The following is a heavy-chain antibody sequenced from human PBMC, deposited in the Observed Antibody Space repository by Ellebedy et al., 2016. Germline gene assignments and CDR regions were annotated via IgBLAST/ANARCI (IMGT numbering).Heavy chain of an antibody. CDR1: GFTFGSYW. J-gene: IGHJ4*02. V-gene: IGHV3-7*03. Sequence: GGSLRLSCAASGFTFGSYWMYWVRQAPGKGLEWVASINPEGSGKHYVDSVEGRFTISRDNAKNSVYLEMSSLRAEDTAVYYCARYGLSGTFDSWGQGTPVTVSS. CDR2: INPEGSGK. D-gene: IGHD3-10*01. CDR3: ARYGLSGTFDS.